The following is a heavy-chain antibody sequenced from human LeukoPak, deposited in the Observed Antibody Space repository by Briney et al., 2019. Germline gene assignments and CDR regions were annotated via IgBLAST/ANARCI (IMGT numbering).Heavy chain of an antibody. CDR2: INAGNGNT. V-gene: IGHV1-3*01. D-gene: IGHD2-21*01. J-gene: IGHJ4*02. CDR1: GYTFTTYT. CDR3: ARGIWSARTVDYYLDY. Sequence: GASVKVSCKASGYTFTTYTMHWVRQAPGQRLEWMGWINAGNGNTKYSQKFQGRVTITRDSSATTAYMELSSLRSEDTAIYYCARGIWSARTVDYYLDYWGQGALVTVSS.